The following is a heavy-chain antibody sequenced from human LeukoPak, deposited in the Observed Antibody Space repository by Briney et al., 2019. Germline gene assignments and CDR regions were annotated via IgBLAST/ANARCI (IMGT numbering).Heavy chain of an antibody. V-gene: IGHV3-48*04. D-gene: IGHD3-3*01. Sequence: PGGSLRLTCEASGFAFSDFSLNWVRQATGKGLEWISYISSNSATMEYADSVKGRFTISRDNAKNSVFLQMNSLRPEDTGVYYCASVPRITTFTVVTRRNWFDPWGRGTLVTVSS. J-gene: IGHJ5*02. CDR2: ISSNSATM. CDR1: GFAFSDFS. CDR3: ASVPRITTFTVVTRRNWFDP.